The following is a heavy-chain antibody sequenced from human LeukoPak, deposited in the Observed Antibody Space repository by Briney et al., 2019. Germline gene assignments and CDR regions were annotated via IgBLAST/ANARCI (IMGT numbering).Heavy chain of an antibody. CDR1: GYTFTSYD. J-gene: IGHJ5*02. CDR2: MNPNSGNT. Sequence: ASVKVSCKASGYTFTSYDINWVRQATGQGLEWMGWMNPNSGNTGYAQKFQGRVTMTRNTSISTAYMELSSLRSEDTAVYYCARGEGYCTNGGCQQGNWFDPWRQGTLVTVSS. V-gene: IGHV1-8*01. CDR3: ARGEGYCTNGGCQQGNWFDP. D-gene: IGHD2-8*01.